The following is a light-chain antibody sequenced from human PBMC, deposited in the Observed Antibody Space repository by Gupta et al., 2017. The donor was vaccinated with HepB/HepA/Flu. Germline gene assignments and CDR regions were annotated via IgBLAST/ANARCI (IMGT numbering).Light chain of an antibody. CDR3: QLATYPVA. Sequence: MAWYQQKPGKAPTLLVYKATLLPPGVPSRFSGSGSGTDYTFTISNVQPEDFATYFCQLATYPVAFGGGTK. J-gene: IGKJ4*01. CDR2: KAT. V-gene: IGKV1-5*03.